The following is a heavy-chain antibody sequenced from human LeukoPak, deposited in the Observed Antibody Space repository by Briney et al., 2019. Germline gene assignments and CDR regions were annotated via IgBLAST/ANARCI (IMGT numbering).Heavy chain of an antibody. CDR1: GGSISSYY. CDR2: IYYSGST. V-gene: IGHV4-59*01. J-gene: IGHJ4*02. D-gene: IGHD2-2*01. CDR3: ARDQGPAAMPRGFDY. Sequence: SETLSLTCTVSGGSISSYYWSWIRQPPGKGLEWIGYIYYSGSTNYNPSLKSRVIISVDTSKNQFSLKLSSVTAADTAVYYCARDQGPAAMPRGFDYWGQGTLVTVSS.